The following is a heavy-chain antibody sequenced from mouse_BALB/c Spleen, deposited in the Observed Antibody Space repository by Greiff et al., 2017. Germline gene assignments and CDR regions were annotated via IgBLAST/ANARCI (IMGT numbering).Heavy chain of an antibody. J-gene: IGHJ4*01. D-gene: IGHD1-1*01. Sequence: EVKLVESGGGLVKPGGSLKFSCAASGFTFSSYAMSWVRQTPEKRLEWVATISSGGGYTYYPDSVQGRFTISRDNAKNTLYLQMSSLRSEDTAMYYCARHENYGSSFYAMDYWGQGTSVTVSS. CDR1: GFTFSSYA. CDR2: ISSGGGYT. V-gene: IGHV5-9-3*01. CDR3: ARHENYGSSFYAMDY.